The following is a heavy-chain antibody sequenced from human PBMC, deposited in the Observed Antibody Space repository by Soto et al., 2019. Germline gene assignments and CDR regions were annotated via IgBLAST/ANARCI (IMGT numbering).Heavy chain of an antibody. CDR1: GDSISSYY. D-gene: IGHD3-22*01. V-gene: IGHV4-59*01. J-gene: IGHJ4*02. CDR3: ALRSMAVVPEY. CDR2: LYYGRSA. Sequence: QVQLQESGPGLVKPSETLSLTCAVSGDSISSYYCMWIRQPPGKGLESIGYLYYGRSANYNPFLKSRVTLAVDTSTNQCSLTLSSMTAADTAVYYCALRSMAVVPEYWGQGTLVTVSS.